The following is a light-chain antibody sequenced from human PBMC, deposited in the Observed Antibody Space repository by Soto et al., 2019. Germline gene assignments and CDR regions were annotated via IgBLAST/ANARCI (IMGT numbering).Light chain of an antibody. J-gene: IGKJ5*01. CDR2: GAS. CDR3: PQYYNWPRT. CDR1: QSVSNN. Sequence: EIVLTQSPGTLSLPPGERATLSCRASQSVSNNLAWYQHKPGQAPRLLFYGASTRATGLPARFSGSGSGTEFTLTIYCLQAEDSALYYCPQYYNWPRTFGRGTRLEIK. V-gene: IGKV3-15*01.